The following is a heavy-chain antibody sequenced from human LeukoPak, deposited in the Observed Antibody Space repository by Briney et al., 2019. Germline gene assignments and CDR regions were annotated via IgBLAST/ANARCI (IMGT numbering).Heavy chain of an antibody. Sequence: GGSLRLSCAASGFTFINYGMYWVRQAPGKGLEWVATVWYDGNNKYYADSVRGRFTISRDNSKNMLYQHMNSLRVEDTAIYYCARDPDRSGFDFWGQGTLVTVSS. CDR3: ARDPDRSGFDF. D-gene: IGHD1-14*01. V-gene: IGHV3-33*07. CDR2: VWYDGNNK. CDR1: GFTFINYG. J-gene: IGHJ4*02.